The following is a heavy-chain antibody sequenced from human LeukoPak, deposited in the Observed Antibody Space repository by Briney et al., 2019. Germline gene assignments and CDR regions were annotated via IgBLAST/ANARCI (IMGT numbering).Heavy chain of an antibody. Sequence: SETLSLTCTVSGGSISSSSYYWGWIRQPPGKGLEWIGSIYYSGSTNYNPSLKSRVTISVDTSKNQFSLKLSSVTAADTAVYYCARSNLRGYCRGCWFDPWGQGTLVTVSS. CDR1: GGSISSSSYY. CDR2: IYYSGST. V-gene: IGHV4-39*07. J-gene: IGHJ5*02. D-gene: IGHD5-18*01. CDR3: ARSNLRGYCRGCWFDP.